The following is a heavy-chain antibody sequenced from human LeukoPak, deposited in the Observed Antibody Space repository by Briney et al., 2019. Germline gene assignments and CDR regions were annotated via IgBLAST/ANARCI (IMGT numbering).Heavy chain of an antibody. CDR2: VYTSGST. J-gene: IGHJ3*02. CDR1: GGSISGYY. D-gene: IGHD1-7*01. Sequence: PSETLSLTCSVSGGSISGYYWTWIRQPAGKGLEWIGRVYTSGSTHYNPSLKTRLTMSVDTSKNQFSLKLSSVTAADTAVYYCARLITGTTTAFDIWGQGTMVTVSS. V-gene: IGHV4-4*07. CDR3: ARLITGTTTAFDI.